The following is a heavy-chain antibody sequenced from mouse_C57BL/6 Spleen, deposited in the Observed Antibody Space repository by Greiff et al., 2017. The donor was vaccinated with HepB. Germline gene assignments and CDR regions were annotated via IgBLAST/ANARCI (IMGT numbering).Heavy chain of an antibody. CDR3: ARSDHAMDY. CDR1: GYTFTSYW. Sequence: QVQLQQSGAELVMPGASVKLSCKASGYTFTSYWMHWVKQRPGQGLEWIGEIDPSDSYTNYNQKFKGKSTLTVDKSSSTAYMQLSSLTSEDSAVYYCARSDHAMDYWGQGTSVTVSS. V-gene: IGHV1-69*01. J-gene: IGHJ4*01. CDR2: IDPSDSYT.